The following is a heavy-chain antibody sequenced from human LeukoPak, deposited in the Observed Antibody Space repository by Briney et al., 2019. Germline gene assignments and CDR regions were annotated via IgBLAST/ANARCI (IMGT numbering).Heavy chain of an antibody. CDR2: IKSKTDGGTT. Sequence: GGSLRLSCAASGFTFSNAWMSWVRQAPGKGLEWVGRIKSKTDGGTTDYAAPVKGRFTISRDDSKNTLYLQMNSLKTEDTAVYYCTTDSIVVVVAATPSLDYWGQGTLVTVSS. D-gene: IGHD2-15*01. V-gene: IGHV3-15*01. J-gene: IGHJ4*02. CDR1: GFTFSNAW. CDR3: TTDSIVVVVAATPSLDY.